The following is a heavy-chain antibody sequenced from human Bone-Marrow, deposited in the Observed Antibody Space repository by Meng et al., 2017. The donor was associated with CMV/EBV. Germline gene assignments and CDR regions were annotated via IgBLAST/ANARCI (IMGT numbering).Heavy chain of an antibody. CDR2: IPRGSSHI. J-gene: IGHJ5*02. CDR3: ARDADDQIVVVPAAPASSIDP. CDR1: GFTFTSHH. Sequence: GESLKISCAASGFTFTSHHMNWVRQAPGRGLEWVSSIPRGSSHIYYADSVKGRFTLSRDDAKNSLYLRMDSLRADDTAVYYCARDADDQIVVVPAAPASSIDPWGQGTLVTVAS. D-gene: IGHD2-2*01. V-gene: IGHV3-21*04.